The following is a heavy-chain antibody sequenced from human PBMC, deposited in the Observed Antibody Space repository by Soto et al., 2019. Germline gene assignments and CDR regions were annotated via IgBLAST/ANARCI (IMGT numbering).Heavy chain of an antibody. CDR2: INHSGST. V-gene: IGHV4-34*01. CDR1: GGSFSGYY. CDR3: ARARGKSSSWMGEYFDY. D-gene: IGHD6-13*01. J-gene: IGHJ4*02. Sequence: PSETLSLTCAVYGGSFSGYYWSWIRQPPGKGLEWIGEINHSGSTNYNPSLKSRVTISVDTSKNQFSLKLSSVTAADTAVYYCARARGKSSSWMGEYFDYWGQGTLVTVSS.